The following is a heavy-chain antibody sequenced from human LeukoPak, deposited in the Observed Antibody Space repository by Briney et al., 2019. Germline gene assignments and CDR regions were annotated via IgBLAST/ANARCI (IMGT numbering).Heavy chain of an antibody. Sequence: SETLSLTCTVSGASISSYFWTWIRQPPGKGLEWLAYIHPSGSTNYNPSLKSRVTISLDTSKSQFSLNLTSVAAADTAMYYCARHRRAVPAYYFDYWGPGAPVTVSS. CDR1: GASISSYF. CDR2: IHPSGST. J-gene: IGHJ4*02. D-gene: IGHD6-19*01. CDR3: ARHRRAVPAYYFDY. V-gene: IGHV4-4*09.